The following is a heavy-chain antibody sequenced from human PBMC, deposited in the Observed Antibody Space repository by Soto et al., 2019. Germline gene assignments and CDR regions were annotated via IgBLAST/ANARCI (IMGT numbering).Heavy chain of an antibody. J-gene: IGHJ4*02. CDR2: IIPILGIA. CDR1: GGTFSSYT. CDR3: EAGYSSGWEDY. Sequence: GASVKVSCKASGGTFSSYTISWVRQAPGQGLKWMGRIIPILGIANYAQKFQGRVTITADKSTSTAYMELSSLRSEDTAVYYCEAGYSSGWEDYWGQGTLVTVSS. D-gene: IGHD6-19*01. V-gene: IGHV1-69*02.